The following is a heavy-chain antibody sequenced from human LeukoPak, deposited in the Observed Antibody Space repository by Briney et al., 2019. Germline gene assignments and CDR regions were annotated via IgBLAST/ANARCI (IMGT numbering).Heavy chain of an antibody. Sequence: PGGSLRLSCAASGFTFNNYWIHWVRQAPGKGLVWVSRVNPGGSIANFADSVKGRFTISRDNSKNTLYLQMNSLRAEDTAVYYCAKAGGYCSSTSCYPLYYYYYMDVWGKGTTVTVSS. J-gene: IGHJ6*03. CDR1: GFTFNNYW. CDR2: VNPGGSIA. CDR3: AKAGGYCSSTSCYPLYYYYYMDV. D-gene: IGHD2-2*01. V-gene: IGHV3-74*01.